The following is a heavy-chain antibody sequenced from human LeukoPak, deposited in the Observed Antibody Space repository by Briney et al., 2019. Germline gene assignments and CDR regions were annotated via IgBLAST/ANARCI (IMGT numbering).Heavy chain of an antibody. D-gene: IGHD3-10*01. CDR1: GGSINYYY. Sequence: SETLSLTCTVSGGSINYYYWSWIRQPPGKGLESIGCIYYSGSANYNPSLKSRVTMSVDTSKNQFSLKLNSVTAADTAVYYCARGLYGSKGIFDSWGQGTLVTVSS. J-gene: IGHJ4*02. CDR3: ARGLYGSKGIFDS. CDR2: IYYSGSA. V-gene: IGHV4-59*01.